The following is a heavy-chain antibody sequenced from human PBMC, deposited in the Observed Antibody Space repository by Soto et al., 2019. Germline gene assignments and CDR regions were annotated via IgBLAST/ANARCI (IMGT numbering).Heavy chain of an antibody. CDR1: GDSISGSQW. D-gene: IGHD1-7*01. V-gene: IGHV4-4*02. Sequence: PSETLSLTCAVSGDSISGSQWWSWVRLPPGKGLEWIGEISHTGNTHYNPSLKSRVTVSVDTSRNQFFLTLRSVTAADSAVYHCGRESGETWDYEASWGQGTPVTVSS. J-gene: IGHJ5*02. CDR3: GRESGETWDYEAS. CDR2: ISHTGNT.